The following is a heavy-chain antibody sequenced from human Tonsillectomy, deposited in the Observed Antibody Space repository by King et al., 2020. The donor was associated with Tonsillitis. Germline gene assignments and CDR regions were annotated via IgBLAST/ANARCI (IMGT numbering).Heavy chain of an antibody. V-gene: IGHV3-11*05. CDR2: ISSSSSYT. CDR3: VVTVIMVYGITPSEY. CDR1: RFGFSDYY. Sequence: VQLVESGGGLVKPGGSLRLSCAASRFGFSDYYMSWIRQAPGKGLEWVSYISSSSSYTNYADSVKGRFTISRDNAKNSLYLQMNSLRAEDTAVYYCVVTVIMVYGITPSEYWGQGTLVTVSS. D-gene: IGHD2-8*01. J-gene: IGHJ4*02.